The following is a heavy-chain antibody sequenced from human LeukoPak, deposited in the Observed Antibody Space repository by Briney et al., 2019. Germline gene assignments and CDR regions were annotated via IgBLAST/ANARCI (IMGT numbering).Heavy chain of an antibody. CDR3: AKDRGSYYAYYFDY. Sequence: SETLSLTCTVSGGSISSYYWSWIRQPAGKGLEWIGRIYTSGSTNYNPSLKSRVTMSVDTSKNQFSLKLSSVTAADTAVYYCAKDRGSYYAYYFDYWGQGTLVTVSS. J-gene: IGHJ4*02. CDR2: IYTSGST. V-gene: IGHV4-4*07. CDR1: GGSISSYY. D-gene: IGHD1-26*01.